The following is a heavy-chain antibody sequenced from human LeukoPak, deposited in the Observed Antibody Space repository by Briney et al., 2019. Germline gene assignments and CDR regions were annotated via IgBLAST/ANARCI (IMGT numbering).Heavy chain of an antibody. CDR3: AKARRSGCSSTSCYPFDY. J-gene: IGHJ4*02. Sequence: GGSLRLSCAASGFTFSSYAMTWVRQAPGKGLEWVSGISCSGGSTYYADSVKGRFTISRDNSKNTLYLQMNSLRAEDTAVYYCAKARRSGCSSTSCYPFDYWGQGTLVTVSS. CDR1: GFTFSSYA. V-gene: IGHV3-23*01. D-gene: IGHD2-2*01. CDR2: ISCSGGST.